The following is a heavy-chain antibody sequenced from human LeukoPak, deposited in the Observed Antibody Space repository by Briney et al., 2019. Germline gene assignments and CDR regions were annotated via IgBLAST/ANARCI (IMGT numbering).Heavy chain of an antibody. J-gene: IGHJ3*02. Sequence: PGGSLRLSCAASGFAFSSYGMSWVRQAPGKGLEWVSDISGTGGNTYYAESVKGRFTISRDNSKNTLYLQMSSLRAEDTAIYYCAFPAHHWLVRGAFDIWGQGTMVTVSS. D-gene: IGHD6-19*01. CDR3: AFPAHHWLVRGAFDI. CDR2: ISGTGGNT. V-gene: IGHV3-23*01. CDR1: GFAFSSYG.